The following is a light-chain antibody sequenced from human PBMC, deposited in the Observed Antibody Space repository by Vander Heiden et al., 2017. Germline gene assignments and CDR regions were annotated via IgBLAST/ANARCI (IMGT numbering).Light chain of an antibody. J-gene: IGKJ2*01. V-gene: IGKV3D-15*01. CDR1: QSVHNN. CDR3: QQYSSWPFN. CDR2: VAS. Sequence: EIALTQFQGSMSLSLGDRAALPCRASQSVHNNLAWFQQRPGQAPRLLIYVASSRATDVPDRFSASGSGTDFTLTINSLQSEDVASYYCQQYSSWPFNFGQGTKVEI.